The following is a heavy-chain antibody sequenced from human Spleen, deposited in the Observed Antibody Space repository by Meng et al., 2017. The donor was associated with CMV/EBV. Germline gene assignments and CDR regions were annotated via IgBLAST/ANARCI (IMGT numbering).Heavy chain of an antibody. CDR1: GGSFSGYY. V-gene: IGHV4-34*01. Sequence: GSLRLSCAVYGGSFSGYYWSWIRQPPGKGLEWIGEINHSGSTNYNPSLKSRVTMSVDTSRNQFSLTLSSVTAADTAVYYCSRDYCGGDCYSLGHWGRGSLVTVSS. CDR3: SRDYCGGDCYSLGH. J-gene: IGHJ1*01. D-gene: IGHD2-21*01. CDR2: INHSGST.